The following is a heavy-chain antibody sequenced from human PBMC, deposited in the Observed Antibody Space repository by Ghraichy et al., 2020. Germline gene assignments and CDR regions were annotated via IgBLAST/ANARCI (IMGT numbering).Heavy chain of an antibody. CDR3: ARGLTYYYGSGSYYNGEAAFDP. Sequence: GGSLRLSCAASGFTFSSYAMHWVRQAPGKGLEWVAVISYDGSNKYYADSVKGRFTISRDNSKNTLYLQMNSLRAEDTAVYYCARGLTYYYGSGSYYNGEAAFDPWGQGTLVTVSS. J-gene: IGHJ5*02. D-gene: IGHD3-10*01. V-gene: IGHV3-30-3*01. CDR1: GFTFSSYA. CDR2: ISYDGSNK.